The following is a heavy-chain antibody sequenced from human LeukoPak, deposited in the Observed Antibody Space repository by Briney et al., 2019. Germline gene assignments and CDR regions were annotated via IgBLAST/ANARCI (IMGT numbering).Heavy chain of an antibody. CDR3: ARVNGEGVDSWSGYSDY. CDR1: GYTFTSYG. Sequence: GASVKVSCKASGYTFTSYGISWVGQARGQGLEWMGCISAYNGNTNYAQKLQGRVTMTTDTSTSTAYMELRSLRSDDPAVYYCARVNGEGVDSWSGYSDYWGQGTLVTVSS. J-gene: IGHJ4*02. V-gene: IGHV1-18*01. CDR2: ISAYNGNT. D-gene: IGHD3-3*01.